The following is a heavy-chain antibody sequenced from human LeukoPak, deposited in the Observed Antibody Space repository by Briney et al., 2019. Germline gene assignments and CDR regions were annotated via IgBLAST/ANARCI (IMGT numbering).Heavy chain of an antibody. CDR3: ARDGEGTYYYDSSGYFLDY. J-gene: IGHJ4*02. CDR2: ISSSSSYI. D-gene: IGHD3-22*01. V-gene: IGHV3-21*01. Sequence: GGSLRLSCAASGFTFSSCSMTWVRQAPGKGLEWVSSISSSSSYIYYADSVKGRFTNSRDNAKNSLYLQMNSLRAEDTAVYYCARDGEGTYYYDSSGYFLDYWGQGTLVTVSS. CDR1: GFTFSSCS.